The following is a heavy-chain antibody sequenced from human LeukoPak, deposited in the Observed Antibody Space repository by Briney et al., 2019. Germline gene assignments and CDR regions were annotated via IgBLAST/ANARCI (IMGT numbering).Heavy chain of an antibody. J-gene: IGHJ4*02. CDR1: GDSITACY. D-gene: IGHD1-26*01. CDR3: ARSGGSGTYYDGSFDY. V-gene: IGHV4-4*07. CDR2: IYTSGNT. Sequence: SETLSLTCSVSGDSITACYWSWIRQAAGKGLEWIGRIYTSGNTAYNPSLRSRVSMSVDTSKNQLSLNLYSVTAADTAVYYCARSGGSGTYYDGSFDYWGQGTLVTVSS.